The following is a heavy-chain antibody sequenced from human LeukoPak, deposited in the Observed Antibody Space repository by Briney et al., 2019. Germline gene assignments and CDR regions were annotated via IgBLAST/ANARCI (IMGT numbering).Heavy chain of an antibody. CDR1: GGSISSYY. Sequence: SETLSLTCTVSGGSISSYYWSWIRQPPGKGLEWIGYIYYSGSTNYNPSLKSRVTISVDTSKNQFSLKLSSVTAADTAVYYCARAGLQQHPYDSHFDYWGQGTLVTVSS. CDR3: ARAGLQQHPYDSHFDY. D-gene: IGHD3-22*01. J-gene: IGHJ4*02. V-gene: IGHV4-59*01. CDR2: IYYSGST.